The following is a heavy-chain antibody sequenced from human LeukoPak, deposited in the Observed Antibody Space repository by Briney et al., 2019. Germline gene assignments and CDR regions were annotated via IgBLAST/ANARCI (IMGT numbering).Heavy chain of an antibody. J-gene: IGHJ5*02. V-gene: IGHV3-30*18. CDR1: GFAFSYYG. CDR2: ISHDGSNI. CDR3: AKDPYRVVVATGNYLDP. D-gene: IGHD2-15*01. Sequence: PGGSLRLSCAAPGFAFSYYGMHWVRHAPGKGLEWVAVISHDGSNIHYGDFVKGRFTISRDNSKDTVYLQMNNLRAEDTAVYYCAKDPYRVVVATGNYLDPWGQGTLVTVSA.